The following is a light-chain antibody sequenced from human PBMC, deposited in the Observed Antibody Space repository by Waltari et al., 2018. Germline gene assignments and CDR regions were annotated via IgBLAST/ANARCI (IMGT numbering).Light chain of an antibody. V-gene: IGLV2-14*03. CDR2: DVS. CDR1: SSDIGGYNY. Sequence: QSALTQPASVSGSPGQSITISCTGTSSDIGGYNYVSWYQQHPGKAPKLMIYDVSNRPVGVSNRFAGSKSCNTASLTISGLQAEDEADYYCSSYTSGSTLGVFGGGTKLTVL. CDR3: SSYTSGSTLGV. J-gene: IGLJ2*01.